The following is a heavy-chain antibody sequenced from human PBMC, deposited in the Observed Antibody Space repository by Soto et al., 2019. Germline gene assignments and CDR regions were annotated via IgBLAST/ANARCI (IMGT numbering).Heavy chain of an antibody. CDR1: GGTFSSYA. CDR2: LIPIFGTA. Sequence: QVQLVQSGAEVTKPGSSVTVSCKASGGTFSSYAISWVRQAPGQGLEWMGGLIPIFGTANYAQKFQGRVTITADESTSTAYMELSRRRSEDTGVYYWARDGEVFGVVNALDYWGQGTLVTVSS. V-gene: IGHV1-69*01. J-gene: IGHJ4*02. CDR3: ARDGEVFGVVNALDY. D-gene: IGHD3-3*01.